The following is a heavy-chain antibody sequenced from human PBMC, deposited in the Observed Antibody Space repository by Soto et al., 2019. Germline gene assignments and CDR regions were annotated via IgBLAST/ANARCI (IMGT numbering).Heavy chain of an antibody. V-gene: IGHV4-4*02. D-gene: IGHD6-13*01. CDR1: GDSISSGAW. CDR2: IYHSGNT. J-gene: IGHJ5*02. CDR3: VASLAASGLNWLDP. Sequence: SETLSLTCAVSGDSISSGAWWSWVRQSPGKGLQWIGEIYHSGNTRNNPSLKSRVTMSVDKSNNQFSLNLMSVTAADTAVYYCVASLAASGLNWLDPWGRGTLVTVSS.